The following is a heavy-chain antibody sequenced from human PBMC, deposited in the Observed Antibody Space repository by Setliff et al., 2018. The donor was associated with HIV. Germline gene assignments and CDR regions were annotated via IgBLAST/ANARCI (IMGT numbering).Heavy chain of an antibody. J-gene: IGHJ4*02. Sequence: SVKVSCKTSRGTFSSYAVSWVRQGPGQGLEWMGGIIPIFGTAKYAQKFQGRVIITADESSTTAYMEPSSLRSDDTAVYYCARDGLLEAGIRFDYWGQGTLVTVSS. V-gene: IGHV1-69*13. CDR1: RGTFSSYA. D-gene: IGHD6-19*01. CDR2: IIPIFGTA. CDR3: ARDGLLEAGIRFDY.